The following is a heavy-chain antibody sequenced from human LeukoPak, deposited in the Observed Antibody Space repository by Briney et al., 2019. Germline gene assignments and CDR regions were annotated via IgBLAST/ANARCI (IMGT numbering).Heavy chain of an antibody. V-gene: IGHV3-74*01. CDR2: INNDGSST. CDR1: GFTFSSHW. Sequence: PGGSLRLSCAASGFTFSSHWMHWVRQAPGKGLVWVSRINNDGSSTSYADSVKGRFTISRDNSRTTVYLQMNSLRAEDTAVYHCAKDLPAAYFDYWGQGTLVTVSS. J-gene: IGHJ4*02. D-gene: IGHD2-2*01. CDR3: AKDLPAAYFDY.